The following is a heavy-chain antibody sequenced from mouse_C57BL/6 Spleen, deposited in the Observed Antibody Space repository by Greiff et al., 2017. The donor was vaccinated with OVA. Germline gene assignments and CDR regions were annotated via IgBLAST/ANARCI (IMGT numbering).Heavy chain of an antibody. J-gene: IGHJ2*01. V-gene: IGHV1-50*01. Sequence: VQLQQPGAELVKPGASVKLSCKASGYTFTSYWMQWVKQRPGQGLEWIGEIDPSDSYTNYNQKFKGKATLTVDTSSSTAYMQLSSLTTEDSAGYYCAKAVLRSIDYWGQGTTLTVSS. CDR3: AKAVLRSIDY. D-gene: IGHD1-1*01. CDR1: GYTFTSYW. CDR2: IDPSDSYT.